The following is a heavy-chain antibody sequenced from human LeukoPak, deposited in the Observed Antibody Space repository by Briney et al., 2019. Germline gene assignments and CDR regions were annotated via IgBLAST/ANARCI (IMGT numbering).Heavy chain of an antibody. CDR3: ARGGDCSGGSCSKYYFDY. D-gene: IGHD2-15*01. Sequence: SETLSLTCAVYGGSFSDYYWSWIRQPPGKGLEWIGEINHSGSTNYNPSLKSRVTISVDTSKNQFSLKLSSVTAADTAVYYCARGGDCSGGSCSKYYFDYWGQGTLVTVSS. CDR2: INHSGST. V-gene: IGHV4-34*01. CDR1: GGSFSDYY. J-gene: IGHJ4*02.